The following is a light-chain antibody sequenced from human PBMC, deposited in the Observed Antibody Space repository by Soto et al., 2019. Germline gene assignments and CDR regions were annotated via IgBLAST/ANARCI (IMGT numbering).Light chain of an antibody. V-gene: IGKV1-6*02. Sequence: AIQMTQSPPSLSASVGDRVTITCRTSQAIRNELGWYQQKPGKAPKLLIYAASSLQSGVPSRFSGSGSGTDFTLNISSLQPEDSATYYCLQDYKYPWTFGQGTKLEIK. CDR2: AAS. CDR1: QAIRNE. J-gene: IGKJ1*01. CDR3: LQDYKYPWT.